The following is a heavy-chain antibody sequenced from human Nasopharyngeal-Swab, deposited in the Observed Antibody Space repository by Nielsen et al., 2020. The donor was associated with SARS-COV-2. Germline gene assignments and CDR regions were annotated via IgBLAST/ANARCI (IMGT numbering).Heavy chain of an antibody. D-gene: IGHD6-6*01. Sequence: SETLSLTCAVYGGSFSGYYWSWIRQPPGKGLEWIGEINHSGSTNYNPSLKSRVTISVDTPKNQFSLKLSSVTAADTAVYYCARTPEQLVRNYYFDYWGQGTLVTVSS. CDR3: ARTPEQLVRNYYFDY. CDR1: GGSFSGYY. V-gene: IGHV4-34*01. J-gene: IGHJ4*02. CDR2: INHSGST.